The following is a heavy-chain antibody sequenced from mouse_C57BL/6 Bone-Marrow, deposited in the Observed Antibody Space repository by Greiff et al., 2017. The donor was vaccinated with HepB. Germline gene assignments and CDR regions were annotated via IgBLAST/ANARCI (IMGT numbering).Heavy chain of an antibody. D-gene: IGHD2-13*01. Sequence: VQLQQSGAELVKPGASVKLSCKASGYTFTEYTIHWVKQRSGQGLEWIGWFYPGSGSIKYNEKFKDKATLTADKSSSTVYMELSRLTSEDSAVYFCARHEGGVDGDPYWYFDVWGTGTTVTVSS. V-gene: IGHV1-62-2*01. CDR1: GYTFTEYT. CDR2: FYPGSGSI. J-gene: IGHJ1*03. CDR3: ARHEGGVDGDPYWYFDV.